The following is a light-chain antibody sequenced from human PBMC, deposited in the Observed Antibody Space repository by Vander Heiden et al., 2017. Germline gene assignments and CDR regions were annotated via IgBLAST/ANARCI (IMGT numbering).Light chain of an antibody. J-gene: IGLJ3*02. CDR3: CSYAGSYTWV. V-gene: IGLV2-11*01. CDR1: SSDVGAYDY. Sequence: QSALTQPRSVSGSPGQSVTISCSGTSSDVGAYDYVSWYQQHPGKAPKLLIYDVTKRPSGVPDRFSGSKSGNTATLTISGLLAEDEADYYCCSYAGSYTWVFGGGTKVTVL. CDR2: DVT.